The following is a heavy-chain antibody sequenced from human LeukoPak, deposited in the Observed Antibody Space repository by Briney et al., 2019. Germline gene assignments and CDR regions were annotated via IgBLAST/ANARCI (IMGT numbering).Heavy chain of an antibody. J-gene: IGHJ4*02. Sequence: SQTLSLTCAISGDSVSGTSAGWNWLRQSPSRGLEWLGRTYYRSKWYGDSSVSVKSRIQINADTSKNQLSLQLNSVTPEDTAIYYYARVKDGYFDYWGQGTLVTVSS. CDR2: TYYRSKWYG. CDR1: GDSVSGTSAG. V-gene: IGHV6-1*01. CDR3: ARVKDGYFDY.